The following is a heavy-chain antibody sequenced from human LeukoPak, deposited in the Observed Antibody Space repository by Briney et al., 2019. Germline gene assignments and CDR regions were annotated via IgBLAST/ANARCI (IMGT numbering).Heavy chain of an antibody. V-gene: IGHV3-9*01. CDR2: ISWNSGSI. J-gene: IGHJ4*02. CDR3: ARVIRGINNNFDY. CDR1: GFTFDDYA. D-gene: IGHD3-10*01. Sequence: PGGSLRLSCAASGFTFDDYAMHWARQAPGKGLEWVSGISWNSGSIGYADSVKGRFTISRDNAKNSLYLQMNSLRAEDTAVYYCARVIRGINNNFDYWGQGTLVTVSS.